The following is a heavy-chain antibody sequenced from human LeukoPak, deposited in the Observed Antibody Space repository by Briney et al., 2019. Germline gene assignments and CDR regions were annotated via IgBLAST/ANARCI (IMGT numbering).Heavy chain of an antibody. V-gene: IGHV1-69*13. CDR2: ISPLLGAS. CDR1: GATFSDFV. CDR3: ATYDVLTGFEY. Sequence: ASVKVSCKASGATFSDFVISWVRQAPGQGLNWTGGISPLLGASKHTQKFQDRVTITADESTSTAYMELSDLRPADTAVYYCATYDVLTGFEYWGQGTLVTVSS. J-gene: IGHJ4*02. D-gene: IGHD3-9*01.